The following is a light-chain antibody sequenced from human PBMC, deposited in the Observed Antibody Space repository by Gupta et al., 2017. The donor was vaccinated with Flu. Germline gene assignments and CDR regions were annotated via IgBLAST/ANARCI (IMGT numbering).Light chain of an antibody. CDR2: DNS. CDR1: NIGSKS. J-gene: IGLJ1*01. CDR3: QVWESNSDHYF. Sequence: SLVLTQAPSVSVAPGQTARITCGENNIGSKSVHWYQQKPGQAPVLVVYDNSARPSGIPERFSGSNSGNTATLTISRVEAGDEADYYCQVWESNSDHYFFGTGTEVTVL. V-gene: IGLV3-21*02.